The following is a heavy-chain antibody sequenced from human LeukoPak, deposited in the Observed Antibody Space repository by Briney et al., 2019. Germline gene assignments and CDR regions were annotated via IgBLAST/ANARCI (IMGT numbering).Heavy chain of an antibody. CDR2: IYYSGST. Sequence: PSETLSLTCTVSGGSISSYYWSWIRQPPGKGLEWIGYIYYSGSTNYNPSLKSRVTISVDTSKNQFSLKLSSVTAADTAVNYCASSYYYGSGSYYGLVYFDYWGQGTLVTVSS. J-gene: IGHJ4*02. CDR1: GGSISSYY. V-gene: IGHV4-59*01. D-gene: IGHD3-10*01. CDR3: ASSYYYGSGSYYGLVYFDY.